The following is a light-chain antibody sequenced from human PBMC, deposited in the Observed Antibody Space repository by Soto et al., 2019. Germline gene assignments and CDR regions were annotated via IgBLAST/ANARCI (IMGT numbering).Light chain of an antibody. CDR2: GNX. J-gene: IGLJ7*01. V-gene: IGLV1-40*01. CDR1: SSNIGAGYD. Sequence: QSVLTQPPSVSGAPGQRVTISCTGSSSNIGAGYDVHWYQQLPGTAPKLLIYGNXXXXXXXXXXXXXSKSGTSASLTITGXXXXXXXXXXXQSYASSLSGRAVFGGGTQLTVL. CDR3: QSYASSLSGRAV.